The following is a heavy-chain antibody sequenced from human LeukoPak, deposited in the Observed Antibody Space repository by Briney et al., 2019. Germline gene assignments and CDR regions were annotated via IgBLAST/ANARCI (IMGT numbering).Heavy chain of an antibody. D-gene: IGHD3-22*01. V-gene: IGHV4-38-2*01. CDR1: GYSISSGYY. CDR3: ARHEGSSGYYYYY. J-gene: IGHJ4*02. Sequence: SETLSLTCAVSGYSISSGYYWGWIRQPPGKGLERIGSIYHSGSTYYNPSLKSRVTISVDTSKNQFSLKLSSVTDADTAVYYCARHEGSSGYYYYYWGQGTLVTVSS. CDR2: IYHSGST.